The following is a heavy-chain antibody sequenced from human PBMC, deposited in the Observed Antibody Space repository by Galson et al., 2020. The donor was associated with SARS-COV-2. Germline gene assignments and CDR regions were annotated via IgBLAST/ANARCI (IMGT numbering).Heavy chain of an antibody. CDR3: ARHVRPLYHYDSSGPAKYFDF. J-gene: IGHJ4*02. V-gene: IGHV4-39*01. Sequence: ASETLSLTCTVSNDSISNNIYYWGWISQPPGKGLEWIGSIFYGGTTYYNPSLRSRVTISVDTSKNQFSLKLSSVTAADTAVYYCARHVRPLYHYDSSGPAKYFDFWGQGTLVTVSS. D-gene: IGHD3-22*01. CDR1: NDSISNNIYY. CDR2: IFYGGTT.